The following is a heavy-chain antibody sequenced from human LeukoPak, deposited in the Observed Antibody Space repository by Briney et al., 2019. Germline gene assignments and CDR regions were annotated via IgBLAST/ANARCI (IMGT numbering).Heavy chain of an antibody. Sequence: SETLSLTCTVSGGSISSYYWSWIRQPPGKGLEWIGYFYYSGSTNYNPSLKSRVTISVDTSKNQFSLKLSSVTAADAAMYYCAREAYTAMAHAFDYWGQGTLVTVSS. CDR3: AREAYTAMAHAFDY. CDR1: GGSISSYY. D-gene: IGHD5-18*01. CDR2: FYYSGST. J-gene: IGHJ4*02. V-gene: IGHV4-59*01.